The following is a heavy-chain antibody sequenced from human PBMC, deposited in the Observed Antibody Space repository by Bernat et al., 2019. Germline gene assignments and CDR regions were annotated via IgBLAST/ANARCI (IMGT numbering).Heavy chain of an antibody. Sequence: QVQLRQWGAGLLKPSETLSLTCGVFGGSFSDVYWSWIRQPPGKGLEWIGEINHNGETYYNPSLETRVTISVDTSKSQFSLRLTSVTAADTAVYYCARGKRWGSSFDLWGQGTLVTISS. V-gene: IGHV4-34*01. J-gene: IGHJ5*02. CDR3: ARGKRWGSSFDL. CDR1: GGSFSDVY. CDR2: INHNGET. D-gene: IGHD3-16*01.